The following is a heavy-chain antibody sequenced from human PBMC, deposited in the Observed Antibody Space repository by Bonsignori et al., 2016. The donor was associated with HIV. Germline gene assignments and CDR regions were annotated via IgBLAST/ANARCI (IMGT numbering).Heavy chain of an antibody. Sequence: PGKGLEWIGSIYYSGSTYYNPSLKSRVTISVDTSKNQFSLKLSSVTAADTAVYYCARVGDSSVDWGQGTLVTVSS. D-gene: IGHD3-22*01. V-gene: IGHV4-39*07. CDR2: IYYSGST. CDR3: ARVGDSSVD. J-gene: IGHJ4*02.